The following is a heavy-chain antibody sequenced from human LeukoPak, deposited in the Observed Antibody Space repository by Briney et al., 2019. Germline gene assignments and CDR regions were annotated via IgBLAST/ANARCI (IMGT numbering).Heavy chain of an antibody. V-gene: IGHV1-18*01. J-gene: IGHJ4*02. CDR1: GYTFTSYG. D-gene: IGHD6-19*01. CDR2: ISAYNGNT. CDR3: ARQPRKQGLVRFIDY. Sequence: ASMKVSCKASGYTFTSYGISWVRQAPGQGLEWMGWISAYNGNTNYAQKLQGRVTMTTDTSTSTAYMELRSLRSDDTAVYYCARQPRKQGLVRFIDYWGQGTLVAVSS.